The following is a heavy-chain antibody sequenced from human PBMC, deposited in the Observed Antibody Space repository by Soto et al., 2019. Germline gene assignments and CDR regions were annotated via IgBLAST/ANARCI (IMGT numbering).Heavy chain of an antibody. Sequence: QGQLVQSGGEVKKSGASVKVSCKASGYTFSRYGISWVRQAPRQGLEWMGWISGYNGDTNYAQKFQGRVIMTIDTSTTTAYMDLRSLTSADTAVYYCAKNGQPPYYYYGLNVWGQGTTVTVSS. V-gene: IGHV1-18*01. J-gene: IGHJ6*02. CDR2: ISGYNGDT. CDR3: AKNGQPPYYYYGLNV. D-gene: IGHD2-8*01. CDR1: GYTFSRYG.